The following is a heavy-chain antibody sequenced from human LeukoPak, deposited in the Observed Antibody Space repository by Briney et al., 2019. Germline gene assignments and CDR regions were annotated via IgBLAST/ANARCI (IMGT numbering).Heavy chain of an antibody. CDR3: AKDPGGYCSSTSCYTGDY. D-gene: IGHD2-2*02. CDR1: GFTFSSYG. J-gene: IGHJ4*02. CDR2: LSGSDGTT. V-gene: IGHV3-23*01. Sequence: GGSLRLSCAASGFTFSSYGMSWVRQAPGKGLEWVSTLSGSDGTTYYADSVKGRFTISRDNSKNTLYLQMNSLRAEDTAVYYCAKDPGGYCSSTSCYTGDYWGQGTLVTVSS.